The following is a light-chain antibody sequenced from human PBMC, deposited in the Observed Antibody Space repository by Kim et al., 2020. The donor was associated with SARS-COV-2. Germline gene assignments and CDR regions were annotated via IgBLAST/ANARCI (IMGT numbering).Light chain of an antibody. CDR1: QGFRND. Sequence: AIHMTQSPFSLSASVGDRVTITCRASQGFRNDLGWYQQKPGKAPKVLIYAASRLQSGVPSRFSGSGSGTDFTLTISSLQPEDFATYYCLHDYGYPRSFGQGTKLEI. J-gene: IGKJ2*03. V-gene: IGKV1-6*01. CDR2: AAS. CDR3: LHDYGYPRS.